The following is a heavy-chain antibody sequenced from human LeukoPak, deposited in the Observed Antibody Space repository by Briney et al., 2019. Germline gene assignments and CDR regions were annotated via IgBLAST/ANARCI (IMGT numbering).Heavy chain of an antibody. Sequence: GGSLRLSCAASGFTFGSILWMSWVRQAPGKGLEWVANINQDGSDKYYVDSVKGRFTISRDNAKNSVYLQMNSLRPEDTAVYYCASRTGYCSGTSCSFDYWGQGTLVTVSS. CDR2: INQDGSDK. J-gene: IGHJ4*02. CDR1: GFTFGSILW. CDR3: ASRTGYCSGTSCSFDY. D-gene: IGHD2-2*01. V-gene: IGHV3-7*01.